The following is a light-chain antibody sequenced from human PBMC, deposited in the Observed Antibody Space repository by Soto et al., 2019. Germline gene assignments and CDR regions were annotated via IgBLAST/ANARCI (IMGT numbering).Light chain of an antibody. Sequence: EIVLTQSPATLSLSPWERANLSCRASQSVSSYLAWYQQKPGQAPRLLIYGASTRATGIPARFSGSGSGTEFTLTISSLQSEDFAVYYCQQYNNWPITFGQGTRLEIK. J-gene: IGKJ5*01. CDR2: GAS. V-gene: IGKV3-15*01. CDR1: QSVSSY. CDR3: QQYNNWPIT.